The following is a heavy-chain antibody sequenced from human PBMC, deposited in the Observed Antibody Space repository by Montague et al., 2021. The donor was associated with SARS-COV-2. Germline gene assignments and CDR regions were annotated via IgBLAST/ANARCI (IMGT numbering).Heavy chain of an antibody. CDR1: GVSVSNRYTH. J-gene: IGHJ4*02. Sequence: SETLSLTCTVSGVSVSNRYTHWSWIRQSPGKGLEWIGHIDYGGSPNYSPSLHSRVTISLDTSKNQLSLRLNSATAADTAVYFCARMGGNYHYYFDYWGLGTLVTVSS. V-gene: IGHV4-61*01. CDR3: ARMGGNYHYYFDY. D-gene: IGHD3-22*01. CDR2: IDYGGSP.